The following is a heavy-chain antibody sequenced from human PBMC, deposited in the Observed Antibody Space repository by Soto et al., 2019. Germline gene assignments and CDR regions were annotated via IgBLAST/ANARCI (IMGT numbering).Heavy chain of an antibody. CDR3: AKVERAVAGIRD. CDR2: ISGSVGST. D-gene: IGHD6-19*01. V-gene: IGHV3-23*01. CDR1: GFTFSSYA. Sequence: EVQLLKSGGGLVQPGGSLRLSCAASGFTFSSYAMSWVRQAPGKGLDWVSAISGSVGSTYYADSVKGRFTISRDTSKNTLYLQMNSLRAEDTAVYFCAKVERAVAGIRDWGQGRLVTVS. J-gene: IGHJ4*02.